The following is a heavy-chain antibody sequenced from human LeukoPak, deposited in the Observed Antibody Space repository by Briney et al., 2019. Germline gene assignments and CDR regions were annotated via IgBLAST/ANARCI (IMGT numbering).Heavy chain of an antibody. CDR2: MYYSGST. CDR3: ARDRYCIGGICYSGRFDL. CDR1: GGSMKDYY. Sequence: RPSETLSLTCTVSGGSMKDYYWWWIRQPPGKGLEWIGYMYYSGSTNYNPSLKSRVSISIDTSKNQFSLKLSSVTAADTAVYYCARDRYCIGGICYSGRFDLWGRGTLVTVPS. D-gene: IGHD2-15*01. V-gene: IGHV4-59*01. J-gene: IGHJ5*02.